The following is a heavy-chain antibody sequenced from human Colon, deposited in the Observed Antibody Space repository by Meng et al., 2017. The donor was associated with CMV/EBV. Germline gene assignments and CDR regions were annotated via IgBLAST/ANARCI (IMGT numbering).Heavy chain of an antibody. D-gene: IGHD6-13*01. CDR3: VRTPAAATGWFGP. J-gene: IGHJ5*02. Sequence: GESLKISCAASGFTFNDYSMSWIRQAPGKGLEWISYISSNGRTIYYADSVRGRFTISRDNARNSLFLQMNTLSADDTAVYYCVRTPAAATGWFGPWGQGTLVTVSS. V-gene: IGHV3-11*01. CDR1: GFTFNDYS. CDR2: ISSNGRTI.